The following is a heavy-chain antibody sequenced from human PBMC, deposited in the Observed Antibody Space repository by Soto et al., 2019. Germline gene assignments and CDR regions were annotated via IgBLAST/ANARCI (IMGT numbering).Heavy chain of an antibody. Sequence: GASVKVSCKASGGTFSSYAISWVRQAPGQGLEWMGGMNPNSGNTGYAQKFQGRVTMTRNTSISTAYMELSSLRSEDTAVYYCASFSPGTTRCDYWGQGTLVTVSS. CDR1: GGTFSSYA. CDR2: MNPNSGNT. J-gene: IGHJ4*02. D-gene: IGHD1-7*01. V-gene: IGHV1-8*02. CDR3: ASFSPGTTRCDY.